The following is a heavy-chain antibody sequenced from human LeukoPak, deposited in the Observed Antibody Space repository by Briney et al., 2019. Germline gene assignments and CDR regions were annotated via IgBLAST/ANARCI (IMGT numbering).Heavy chain of an antibody. J-gene: IGHJ4*02. V-gene: IGHV3-30*03. CDR2: ISYDGSNK. D-gene: IGHD5-18*01. CDR1: GFTFSSYS. CDR3: ATTWIQLSSDY. Sequence: PGGSLRLSCAASGFTFSSYSMHWVRPAPGKGLEWVAVISYDGSNKYYADSVKGRFTISRDNSKNTLYLQMNSLRAVDTAVYYCATTWIQLSSDYWGQGTLVTVSS.